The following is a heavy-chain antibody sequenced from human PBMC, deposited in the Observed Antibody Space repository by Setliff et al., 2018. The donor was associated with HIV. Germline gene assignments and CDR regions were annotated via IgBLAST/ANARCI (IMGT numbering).Heavy chain of an antibody. V-gene: IGHV4-61*01. Sequence: PSETLSLTCTVSGDSISSCISTHYCTWIRQPPGAGLEWIGYIFNSGTTNYNPSLKSRVTISLDTSKNQFSLKLNSVTAADTAVYYCARGYCTNAVCSDAFDIWGQGTMVTVSS. D-gene: IGHD2-8*01. CDR3: ARGYCTNAVCSDAFDI. J-gene: IGHJ3*02. CDR2: IFNSGTT. CDR1: GDSISSCISTHY.